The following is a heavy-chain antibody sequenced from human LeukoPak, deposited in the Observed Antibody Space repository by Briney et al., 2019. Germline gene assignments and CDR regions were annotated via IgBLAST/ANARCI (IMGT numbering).Heavy chain of an antibody. CDR3: ARALLYGRSGHGMDV. V-gene: IGHV1-58*02. CDR2: IVVGSGNT. Sequence: SVKVSCKASGFTFTSSAMQWVRQARGQRLEWIGWIVVGSGNTNYAQKFQERVTITRDMSTSTVYMELSSLRAEDTAVYYCARALLYGRSGHGMDVWGQGATVTVSS. D-gene: IGHD2/OR15-2a*01. J-gene: IGHJ6*02. CDR1: GFTFTSSA.